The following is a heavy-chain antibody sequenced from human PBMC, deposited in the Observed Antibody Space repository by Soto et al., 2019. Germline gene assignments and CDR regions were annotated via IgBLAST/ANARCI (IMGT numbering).Heavy chain of an antibody. V-gene: IGHV3-21*01. CDR1: VFTFTIYS. CDR3: ARESEDLTSNFDY. CDR2: ISSTTNYI. J-gene: IGHJ4*02. Sequence: WGSLVLACAASVFTFTIYSMNWVRQAPGKGLEWVSSISSTTNYIYYADSMKGRFTVSRDNAKNSVYLEMNSLSAEDTAVYYCARESEDLTSNFDYWGQGTMVTVSS.